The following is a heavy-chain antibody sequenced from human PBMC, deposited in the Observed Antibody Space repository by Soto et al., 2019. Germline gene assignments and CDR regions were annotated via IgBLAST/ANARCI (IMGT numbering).Heavy chain of an antibody. V-gene: IGHV3-30-3*01. J-gene: IGHJ4*02. Sequence: SLRLSCAASGFTFSSYAMHWVRQAPGKGLEWVAVISYDGSNKYYADSVKGRFTISRDNSKNTLYLQMNSLRAEDTAVYYCASPYYDSSGYYSNDYWGQGTLVTVSS. D-gene: IGHD3-22*01. CDR1: GFTFSSYA. CDR2: ISYDGSNK. CDR3: ASPYYDSSGYYSNDY.